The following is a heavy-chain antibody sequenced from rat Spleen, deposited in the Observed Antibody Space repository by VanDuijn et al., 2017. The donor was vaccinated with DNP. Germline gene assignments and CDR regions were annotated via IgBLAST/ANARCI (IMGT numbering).Heavy chain of an antibody. D-gene: IGHD1-6*01. V-gene: IGHV5S11*01. CDR1: GFTFSTFD. J-gene: IGHJ3*01. CDR2: IGTSGGNT. CDR3: STSGYGFDGYPFAY. Sequence: EVQLVESGGGLVQPGRSLKLSCAASGFTFSTFDMAWVRQAPTKGLEWVASIGTSGGNTYYRDSVEGRFTISRDNAKSTLYLQMDSLRSEETATYYCSTSGYGFDGYPFAYWGQGTLVTVSS.